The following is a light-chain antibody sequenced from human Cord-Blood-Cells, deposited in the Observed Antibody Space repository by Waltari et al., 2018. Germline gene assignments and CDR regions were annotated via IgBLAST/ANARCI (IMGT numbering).Light chain of an antibody. J-gene: IGLJ2*01. V-gene: IGLV2-14*01. Sequence: QSALTQPASVSGSPGQSITISCTGTSSDVGGYNYVYWYQQHPGKAPKLMIYAVSNRPSGVSNRFSGSKSGNTASLTISGLQAEDEADYYCSSYTSSSTVVFGGGTKLTVL. CDR1: SSDVGGYNY. CDR3: SSYTSSSTVV. CDR2: AVS.